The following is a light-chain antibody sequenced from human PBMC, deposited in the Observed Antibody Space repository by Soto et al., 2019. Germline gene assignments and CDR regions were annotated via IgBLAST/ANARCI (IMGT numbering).Light chain of an antibody. CDR3: CSYAGSSTFVYV. J-gene: IGLJ1*01. V-gene: IGLV2-23*02. CDR1: SSDVGSYNL. CDR2: EVS. Sequence: QSVLTQPASVSGSPGQSITISCTGTSSDVGSYNLVSWYQQHPGKAPKLMIYEVSKRPSGVSNRFSGSKSGNTASLTISGLQVEDEADYYCCSYAGSSTFVYVFGTGTRSPS.